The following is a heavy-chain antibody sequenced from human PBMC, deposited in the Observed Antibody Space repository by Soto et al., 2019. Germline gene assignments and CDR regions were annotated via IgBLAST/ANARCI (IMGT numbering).Heavy chain of an antibody. V-gene: IGHV3-53*01. CDR2: IYSGGST. CDR3: ARAGYSYGPFDY. J-gene: IGHJ4*02. D-gene: IGHD5-18*01. Sequence: GGSLRLSCAASGFTVSSNYMSWVRQAPGKGLEWVSVIYSGGSTYYADSVKGRFTISRDNSKNTLCLQMNSLRAEDTAVYYCARAGYSYGPFDYWGQGTLVTVSS. CDR1: GFTVSSNY.